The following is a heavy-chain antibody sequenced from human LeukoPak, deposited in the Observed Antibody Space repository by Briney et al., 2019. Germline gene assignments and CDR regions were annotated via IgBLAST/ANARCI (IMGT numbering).Heavy chain of an antibody. CDR2: IWYDGSNK. J-gene: IGHJ4*02. CDR3: ARVGTYQASDY. D-gene: IGHD2-2*01. Sequence: GGSLRLSCAATGFTFSSYGMHWVRQAPGKGLEWVAVIWYDGSNKYYADSVKGRFTISRDNSKNTLYLQMNSLRAEDTAVYYCARVGTYQASDYWCQGTLVTVSS. V-gene: IGHV3-33*01. CDR1: GFTFSSYG.